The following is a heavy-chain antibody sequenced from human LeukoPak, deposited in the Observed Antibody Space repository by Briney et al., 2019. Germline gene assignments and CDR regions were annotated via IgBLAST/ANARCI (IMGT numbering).Heavy chain of an antibody. J-gene: IGHJ3*02. CDR1: GFIFNNYG. CDR2: ISCDGTSQ. CDR3: AKGPVVTFDI. V-gene: IGHV3-30*18. Sequence: GGSLRLSCAASGFIFNNYGMQWVRQTPGKGLEWVTVISCDGTSQYYADSVKGRFTISRDDSKKTLYLQMNSLRAEDTAVYYCAKGPVVTFDIWGQGTMVTVSS. D-gene: IGHD2-15*01.